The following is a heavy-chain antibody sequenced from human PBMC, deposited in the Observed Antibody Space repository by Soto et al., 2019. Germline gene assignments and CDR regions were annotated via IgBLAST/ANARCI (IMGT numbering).Heavy chain of an antibody. CDR3: ATGLGYSGYPVPYYYYYGMDV. Sequence: GASVKVSCKVSGYTLTKLSMHWVRQAPGKGLEWMGGFDPEDGETIYAQKFQGRVTMTEDTSTDTAYMELSSLRSEDTAVYYCATGLGYSGYPVPYYYYYGMDVWGQGTTVTVSS. V-gene: IGHV1-24*01. J-gene: IGHJ6*02. CDR2: FDPEDGET. CDR1: GYTLTKLS. D-gene: IGHD5-12*01.